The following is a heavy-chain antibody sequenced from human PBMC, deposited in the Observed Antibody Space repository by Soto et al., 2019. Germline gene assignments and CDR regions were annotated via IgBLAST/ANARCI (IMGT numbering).Heavy chain of an antibody. V-gene: IGHV3-23*01. Sequence: EVQLLESGGGLVEPGGSRRLSCAASGFTFSSYTMSWVRQAPGKGLEWVSTISGSGSSTYSADSVKGRFTISRDNSKKTLYLQMNSLRVADTAIYYCATAGGIDYWGQGTLVTVSA. CDR1: GFTFSSYT. CDR3: ATAGGIDY. D-gene: IGHD3-16*01. CDR2: ISGSGSST. J-gene: IGHJ4*02.